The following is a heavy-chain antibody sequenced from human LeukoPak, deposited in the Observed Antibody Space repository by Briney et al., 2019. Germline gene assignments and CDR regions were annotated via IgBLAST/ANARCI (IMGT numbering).Heavy chain of an antibody. CDR1: GFTFSSYA. J-gene: IGHJ4*02. V-gene: IGHV3-23*01. CDR3: AKVDSSSWYGY. Sequence: GGSLRLSCATSGFTFSSYAMSWVRQAPGKGLEWVSAITGSGGSTYYADSVKGRFTISRDSSKNTLYLQMNSLRADDTAVYYCAKVDSSSWYGYWGQGTLVTVSS. CDR2: ITGSGGST. D-gene: IGHD6-13*01.